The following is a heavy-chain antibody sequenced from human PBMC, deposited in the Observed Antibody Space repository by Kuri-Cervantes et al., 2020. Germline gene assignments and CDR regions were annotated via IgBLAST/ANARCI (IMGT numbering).Heavy chain of an antibody. J-gene: IGHJ4*02. D-gene: IGHD3-10*01. CDR2: IYHSGST. CDR3: ARGGHYYGSGSYYFDY. CDR1: GGSINSGGYY. V-gene: IGHV4-30-2*01. Sequence: SETLSLTCTVSGGSINSGGYYWSWIRQHPGKGLEWIGYIYHSGSTYYNPSLKSRVTISVDRSKNQFSLKLSSVTAADTAVYYCARGGHYYGSGSYYFDYWGQGTLVTVSS.